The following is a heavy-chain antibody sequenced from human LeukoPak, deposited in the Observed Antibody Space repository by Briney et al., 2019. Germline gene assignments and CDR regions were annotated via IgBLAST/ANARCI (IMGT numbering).Heavy chain of an antibody. D-gene: IGHD3-22*01. CDR2: ISGSGGST. CDR3: AKDVECYYDSSGADY. Sequence: GGSLSLSCAASGFTFSSYAMSWVRQAPGKGLDGAQPISGSGGSTYYADSVKGRFTISRDNSKNTLYLQMNSLRAEDTAVYYCAKDVECYYDSSGADYWGQGTLVTVSS. CDR1: GFTFSSYA. V-gene: IGHV3-23*01. J-gene: IGHJ4*02.